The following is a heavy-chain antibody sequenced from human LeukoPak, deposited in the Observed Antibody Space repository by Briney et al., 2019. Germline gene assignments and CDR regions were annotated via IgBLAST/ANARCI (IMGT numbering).Heavy chain of an antibody. CDR1: GFTFSSYA. J-gene: IGHJ6*02. CDR2: ISGSGGST. Sequence: GGSLRLSCAASGFTFSSYAMSWVRQAPGKGLEWVSAISGSGGSTYYADSVKGRFTISRDNSKNTLYLQMNSLRAEDTAVYCCAKDLIRNFGVVIYCYYGMDVWGQGTTVTVSS. CDR3: AKDLIRNFGVVIYCYYGMDV. D-gene: IGHD3-3*01. V-gene: IGHV3-23*01.